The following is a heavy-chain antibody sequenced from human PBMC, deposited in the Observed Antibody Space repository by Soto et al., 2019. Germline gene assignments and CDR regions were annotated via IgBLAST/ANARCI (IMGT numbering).Heavy chain of an antibody. Sequence: QVQLVESGGGVVQPGRSLRLSCAASGFTFSSYAMHWVRQAPGKGLEWVAVISYDGSNKYYADSVKGRFTISRDNSKNTKYLQVNSMTAEDTAVYYCASEYSSSATHHKFYYYYYYGMDVWGQGTTFTVAS. CDR3: ASEYSSSATHHKFYYYYYYGMDV. V-gene: IGHV3-30-3*01. D-gene: IGHD6-6*01. CDR2: ISYDGSNK. J-gene: IGHJ6*02. CDR1: GFTFSSYA.